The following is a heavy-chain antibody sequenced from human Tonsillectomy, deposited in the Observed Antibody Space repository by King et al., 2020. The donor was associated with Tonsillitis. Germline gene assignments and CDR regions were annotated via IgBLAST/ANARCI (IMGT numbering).Heavy chain of an antibody. CDR2: IGSSGREA. V-gene: IGHV3-23*04. CDR3: AKGGWRNWFDP. CDR1: GFTFSSYP. Sequence: VQLVESGGGLVQPGGSLRLSCAASGFTFSSYPMSWVRQAPGRGLEWVSTIGSSGREAYSADSVKGRFTISRDNSQNTLYLQVNSLRAEDTAIYSCAKGGWRNWFDPWGQGTLVTVSS. D-gene: IGHD6-19*01. J-gene: IGHJ5*02.